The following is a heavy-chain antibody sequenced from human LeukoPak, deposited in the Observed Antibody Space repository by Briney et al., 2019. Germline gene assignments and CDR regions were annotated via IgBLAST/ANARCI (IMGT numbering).Heavy chain of an antibody. CDR2: INPSGGST. V-gene: IGHV1-46*01. CDR3: ARMTSDTSMIVVVPPDY. Sequence: GESLKISCKASGYTFTSYYMHWVRQAPGQGLEWMGIINPSGGSTSYAQKFQGRVTMTRDTSTSPVYVELSSLRSEDTAVYYCARMTSDTSMIVVVPPDYWGQGTLVTVSS. J-gene: IGHJ4*02. D-gene: IGHD3-22*01. CDR1: GYTFTSYY.